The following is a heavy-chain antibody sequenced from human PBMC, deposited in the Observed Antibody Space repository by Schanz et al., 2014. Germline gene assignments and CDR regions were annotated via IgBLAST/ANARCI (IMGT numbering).Heavy chain of an antibody. CDR2: ISYDGSKK. D-gene: IGHD5-12*01. Sequence: VQLVESGGGLVQPGGSLRLSCAASGFMFSSYGMHWVRQAPGKGLEWVGVISYDGSKKSYADSVKGRFTISRDNSKNTLYLQMNSLRPEDTAVYYCARKVVATIGGYYDNWGQGTLGIVSS. V-gene: IGHV3-30*03. CDR1: GFMFSSYG. CDR3: ARKVVATIGGYYDN. J-gene: IGHJ4*02.